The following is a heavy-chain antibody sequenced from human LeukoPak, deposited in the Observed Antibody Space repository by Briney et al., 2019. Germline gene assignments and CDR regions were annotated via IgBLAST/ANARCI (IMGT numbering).Heavy chain of an antibody. J-gene: IGHJ4*02. Sequence: GGSLRLSCTASGFTFSSYGMSWVRQAPGKGLEWVSVISGTGGASYYADSVKGRFTISRDNSKNTLYLQMNSLRAEDTALYYCEKDRDMATTKFGDYWGQGALVTVSS. D-gene: IGHD5-24*01. V-gene: IGHV3-23*01. CDR1: GFTFSSYG. CDR2: ISGTGGAS. CDR3: EKDRDMATTKFGDY.